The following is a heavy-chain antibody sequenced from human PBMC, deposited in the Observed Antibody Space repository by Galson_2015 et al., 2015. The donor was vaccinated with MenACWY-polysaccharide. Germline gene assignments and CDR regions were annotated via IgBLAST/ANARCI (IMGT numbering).Heavy chain of an antibody. D-gene: IGHD2-21*01. CDR3: ARVIARKYTFADS. V-gene: IGHV1-8*01. J-gene: IGHJ4*02. CDR1: GYKFSSFD. Sequence: SVKVSCKASGYKFSSFDINWVRQAAGQGLEWMGWMNPNSGNSGYAQKFQGRVSMTSNSAMATAYMELGSLRSEDTAVYYCARVIARKYTFADSWGQGTLVTVSS. CDR2: MNPNSGNS.